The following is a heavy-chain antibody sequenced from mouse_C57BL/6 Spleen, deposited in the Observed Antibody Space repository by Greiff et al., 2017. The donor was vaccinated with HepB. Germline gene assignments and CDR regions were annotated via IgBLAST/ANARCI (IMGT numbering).Heavy chain of an antibody. CDR1: GYTFTDYN. V-gene: IGHV1-18*01. CDR3: ARRYGSSYWYFDV. J-gene: IGHJ1*03. Sequence: LVEPGASVKIPCKASGYTFTDYNMDWVKQSHGKSLEWIGDINPNNGGTIYNQKFKGKATLTVDKSSSTAYMELRSLTSEDTAVYYCARRYGSSYWYFDVWGTGTTVTVSS. D-gene: IGHD1-1*01. CDR2: INPNNGGT.